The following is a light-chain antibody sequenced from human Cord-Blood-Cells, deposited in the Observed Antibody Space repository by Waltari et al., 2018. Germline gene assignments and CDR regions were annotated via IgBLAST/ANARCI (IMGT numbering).Light chain of an antibody. J-gene: IGKJ1*01. V-gene: IGKV5-2*01. CDR1: QDIDDD. Sequence: DKTLTQSPAFMSATPGDKDNISCKTSQDIDDDINRHQQKAGEADIFIIQEATSLIPGISPRFSCSGGGTDFTLTINHIQSEYAAYYCCLRHGNFPLTFGQGTKVEIK. CDR3: LRHGNFPLT. CDR2: EAT.